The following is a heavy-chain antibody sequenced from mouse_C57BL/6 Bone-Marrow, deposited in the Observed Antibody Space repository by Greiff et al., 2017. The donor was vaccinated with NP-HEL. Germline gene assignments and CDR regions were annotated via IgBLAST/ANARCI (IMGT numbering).Heavy chain of an antibody. Sequence: EVQRVESGAELVRPGASVKLSCTASGFNFKDDYMHWVKQRPEQGLEWIGWIDPENGDTEYASKFQGKTTITADTSSNTAYLQLSSLTSEDTAVYYCTTYYCVSSPYWYFDVWGTGTTVTVSS. J-gene: IGHJ1*03. CDR2: IDPENGDT. CDR3: TTYYCVSSPYWYFDV. V-gene: IGHV14-4*01. D-gene: IGHD1-1*01. CDR1: GFNFKDDY.